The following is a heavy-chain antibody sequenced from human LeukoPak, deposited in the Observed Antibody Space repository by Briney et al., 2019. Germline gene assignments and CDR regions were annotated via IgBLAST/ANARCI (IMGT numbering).Heavy chain of an antibody. Sequence: PETLSLTCTVSGGSISSYYWSWIRQPPGKGLEWIGYIYYSGSTNYNPSLKSRVTISVDTSKNQFSLKLSSVTAADAAVYYCARQPHPRGYFDYWGQGTLVTVSS. D-gene: IGHD3-10*01. J-gene: IGHJ4*02. CDR1: GGSISSYY. CDR2: IYYSGST. CDR3: ARQPHPRGYFDY. V-gene: IGHV4-59*08.